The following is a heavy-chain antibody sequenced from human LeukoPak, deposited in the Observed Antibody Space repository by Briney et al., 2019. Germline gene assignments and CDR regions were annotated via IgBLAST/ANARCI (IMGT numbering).Heavy chain of an antibody. V-gene: IGHV3-15*01. CDR1: GFTFSSFG. CDR2: IKSKTDGGTT. Sequence: GGTLRLSCAASGFTFSSFGMSWVRQAPGKGLEWVGRIKSKTDGGTTDYAAPVKGRFTISRDDSKNTLYLQMNSLRAEDTAVYYCARGNWNDYWGQGTLVTVSS. D-gene: IGHD1-1*01. CDR3: ARGNWNDY. J-gene: IGHJ4*02.